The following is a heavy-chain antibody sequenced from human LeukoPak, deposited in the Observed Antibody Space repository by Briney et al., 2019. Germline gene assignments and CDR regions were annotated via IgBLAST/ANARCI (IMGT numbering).Heavy chain of an antibody. CDR3: TTDPRY. V-gene: IGHV3-49*04. CDR1: GFTFGDYG. Sequence: GGSLRLSCTASGFTFGDYGMAWVRQAPGKGLEWVGFIRSKPYGGTIDYTAPVKGRFTISRDDSKSTLYLQMNSLKTEDTGVYYCTTDPRYWGQGTLVTVSS. J-gene: IGHJ4*02. CDR2: IRSKPYGGTI.